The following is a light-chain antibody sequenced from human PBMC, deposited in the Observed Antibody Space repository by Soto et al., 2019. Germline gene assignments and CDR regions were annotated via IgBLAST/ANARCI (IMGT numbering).Light chain of an antibody. CDR2: EAS. V-gene: IGKV1-33*01. CDR1: QDISNY. CDR3: QQFDNLPLT. J-gene: IGKJ4*01. Sequence: DIQMTHSPASLSASVGDRVTITCQARQDISNYLNWYQQKPGKAPKLLIYEASKFETRVPSRFRGGGSGTDFTCSISSLQPEDIGTYYCQQFDNLPLTFGGGTKVAIK.